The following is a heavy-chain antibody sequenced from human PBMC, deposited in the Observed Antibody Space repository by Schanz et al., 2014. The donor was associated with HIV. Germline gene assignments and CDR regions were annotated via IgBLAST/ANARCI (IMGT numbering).Heavy chain of an antibody. V-gene: IGHV3-30*18. J-gene: IGHJ5*01. Sequence: VQLVESGGGVVQPGRSLRLSCVASGFSFRTFGMHWVRQAPGKGLEWVAVISYDGSNKYFADSVKGRFSISRDNSENTLYLQMNSLRAEDTAIYYCAKDQASSSYGFDSWGQGTLVTVSS. CDR3: AKDQASSSYGFDS. CDR1: GFSFRTFG. CDR2: ISYDGSNK. D-gene: IGHD5-18*01.